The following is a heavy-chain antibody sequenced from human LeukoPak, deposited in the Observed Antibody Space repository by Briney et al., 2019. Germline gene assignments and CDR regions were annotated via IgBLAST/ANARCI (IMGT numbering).Heavy chain of an antibody. D-gene: IGHD3-9*01. CDR3: ARSRGPFYDILTGYPWYFDY. J-gene: IGHJ4*02. V-gene: IGHV3-30*03. CDR1: GFTFSSYG. CDR2: ISYDGSNK. Sequence: GRSLRLSCAASGFTFSSYGMHWVRQAPGKGLEWVAAISYDGSNKYYADSVKGRFTISRDNSKNTLYLQMNSLRAEDTAVYYCARSRGPFYDILTGYPWYFDYWGQGTLVTVST.